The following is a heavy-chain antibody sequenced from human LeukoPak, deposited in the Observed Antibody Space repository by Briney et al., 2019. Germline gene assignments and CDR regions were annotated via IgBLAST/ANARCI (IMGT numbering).Heavy chain of an antibody. CDR3: TTPSARITIFGVVIRSPFDFDY. V-gene: IGHV3-15*07. CDR2: IKSKTDGGTT. J-gene: IGHJ4*02. D-gene: IGHD3-3*01. Sequence: GSLRLSCAASGFTFSNAWMNWVRQAPGKGLEWVGRIKSKTDGGTTDYAAPVKGRFTISRDDSKNTLYLQMNSLKTEDTAVYYCTTPSARITIFGVVIRSPFDFDYGCQGTLVTVSS. CDR1: GFTFSNAW.